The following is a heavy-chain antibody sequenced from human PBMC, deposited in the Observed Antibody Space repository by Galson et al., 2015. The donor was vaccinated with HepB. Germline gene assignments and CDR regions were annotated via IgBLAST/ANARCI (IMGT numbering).Heavy chain of an antibody. Sequence: SLRLSCAASGFTFSAYGMHWVRQAPGKGLDWVAGITYDGGSHYYADSVKGRVTISRDNLKNTLFLQMSSLRPEDTAVYYYAKVATRGQWLARWNFDYWGQGILVTVSS. D-gene: IGHD6-19*01. J-gene: IGHJ4*02. CDR2: ITYDGGSH. CDR1: GFTFSAYG. V-gene: IGHV3-30*18. CDR3: AKVATRGQWLARWNFDY.